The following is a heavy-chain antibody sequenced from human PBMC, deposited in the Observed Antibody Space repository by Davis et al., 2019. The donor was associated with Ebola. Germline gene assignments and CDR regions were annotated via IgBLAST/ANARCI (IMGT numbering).Heavy chain of an antibody. CDR2: ISYDGSNK. CDR3: ARDQYYYDSSGYYVYFDY. V-gene: IGHV3-30*03. J-gene: IGHJ4*02. D-gene: IGHD3-22*01. Sequence: GGSLRLSCAASGFTFSSYGMHWVRQAPGKGLEWVAVISYDGSNKYYADSVKGRFTISRDNAKNSLYLQMNSLRAEDTAVYYCARDQYYYDSSGYYVYFDYWGQGTLVTVSS. CDR1: GFTFSSYG.